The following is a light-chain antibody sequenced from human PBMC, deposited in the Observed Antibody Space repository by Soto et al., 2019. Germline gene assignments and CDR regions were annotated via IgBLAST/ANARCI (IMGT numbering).Light chain of an antibody. Sequence: QSALTQPRSASGSPGQSVTISCTGTTGDVGAYNFVSWYQLHPGKAPKLMIYDASKRPSGVPDRFSASKSGNTASLTISGLQAEDEADYYRCSYAGSFTWVFGGGTKVTVL. CDR3: CSYAGSFTWV. CDR2: DAS. CDR1: TGDVGAYNF. V-gene: IGLV2-11*01. J-gene: IGLJ3*02.